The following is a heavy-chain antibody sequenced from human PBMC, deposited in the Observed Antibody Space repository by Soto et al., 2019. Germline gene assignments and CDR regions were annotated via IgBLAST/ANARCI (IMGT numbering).Heavy chain of an antibody. CDR1: GYTFTSYD. D-gene: IGHD3-9*01. CDR2: MNPNSGNT. J-gene: IGHJ3*02. CDR3: ARADYDILTGYYGSFAFDI. Sequence: VKVSCKASGYTFTSYDINWVRQATGQGLEWMGWMNPNSGNTGYAQKFQGRVTMTRNTSISTAYMELSSLRSEDTAVYYCARADYDILTGYYGSFAFDIWGQGTMVTVSS. V-gene: IGHV1-8*01.